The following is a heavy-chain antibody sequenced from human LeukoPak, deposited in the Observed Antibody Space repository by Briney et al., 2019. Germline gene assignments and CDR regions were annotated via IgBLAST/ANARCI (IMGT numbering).Heavy chain of an antibody. J-gene: IGHJ6*04. D-gene: IGHD3-10*01. CDR1: GFTFSSYS. V-gene: IGHV3-21*01. CDR3: AREVRGVIILESEYYYGMDV. Sequence: GGSLRLSCAASGFTFSSYSMNWVRQAPGKGLEGVSSISSSSSYIYYADSVKGRFTISRDNAKNSLYLQMNSLRAEDTAVYYCAREVRGVIILESEYYYGMDVWGKGTTVTVSS. CDR2: ISSSSSYI.